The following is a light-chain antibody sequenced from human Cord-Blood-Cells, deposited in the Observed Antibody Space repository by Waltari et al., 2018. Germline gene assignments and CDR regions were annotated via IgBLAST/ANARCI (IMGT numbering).Light chain of an antibody. CDR1: SGYVGGLNH. CDR2: DVS. Sequence: QSALPHPASVPGSPGPSIPIPSTGPSGYVGGLNHSSWYQQHPGKAPKLMIYDVSNRPSGVSNRFSGSKSGNTASLTISGLQAEDEADYDCSSYTSSSTVVFGGGTKLTVL. V-gene: IGLV2-14*01. CDR3: SSYTSSSTVV. J-gene: IGLJ2*01.